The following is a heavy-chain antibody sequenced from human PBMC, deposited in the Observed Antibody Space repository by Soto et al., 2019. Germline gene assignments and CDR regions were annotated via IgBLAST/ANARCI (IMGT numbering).Heavy chain of an antibody. CDR3: HWSGYYTKYYFDY. J-gene: IGHJ4*02. D-gene: IGHD3-3*01. CDR1: GYTFTSYY. Sequence: ASVKVSCKASGYTFTSYYMHWVRQAPGQGLEWRGIINPSGGSTSYAQKFQGRVTMTRDTSTSTVYMELSSLRSEDTAVYYCHWSGYYTKYYFDYWGQGTLVTVSS. V-gene: IGHV1-46*01. CDR2: INPSGGST.